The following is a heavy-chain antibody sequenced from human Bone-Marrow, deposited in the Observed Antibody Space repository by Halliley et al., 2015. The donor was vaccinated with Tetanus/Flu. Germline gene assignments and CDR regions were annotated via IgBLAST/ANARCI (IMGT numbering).Heavy chain of an antibody. CDR1: GFNFSYYE. CDR3: ARDSSSWNRNYYGLDV. Sequence: LSLTCTPSGFNFSYYEMNWVRQAPGKGLEWISYISSSGGTINYADSVKGRFTISRDNAKNALHLQMNNLRAEDTAVYYCARDSSSWNRNYYGLDVWGQGTTVTVSS. J-gene: IGHJ6*02. D-gene: IGHD6-13*01. CDR2: ISSSGGTI. V-gene: IGHV3-48*03.